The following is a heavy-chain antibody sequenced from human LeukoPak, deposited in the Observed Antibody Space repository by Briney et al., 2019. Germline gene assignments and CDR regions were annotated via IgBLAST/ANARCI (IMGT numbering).Heavy chain of an antibody. Sequence: GGSLRLSCAASGFTFSDHYIDWVRQAPGKGLEWVGRTRNKANSYTTEYAASVKGRFTISRDDSKNSLYLQINSLKTEDTAMYYCARQLCTNGVCYRHFDYWGQGTLVTVSS. CDR1: GFTFSDHY. J-gene: IGHJ4*02. V-gene: IGHV3-72*01. CDR3: ARQLCTNGVCYRHFDY. CDR2: TRNKANSYTT. D-gene: IGHD2-8*01.